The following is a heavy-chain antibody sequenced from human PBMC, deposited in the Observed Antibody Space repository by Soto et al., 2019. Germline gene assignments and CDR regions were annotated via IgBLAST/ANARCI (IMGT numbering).Heavy chain of an antibody. V-gene: IGHV2-5*02. CDR3: AHKRGYYDFWSGYAP. Sequence: QITLKESGPPLVNPTQTLTLTCPFSGFSLSTSGVGVGWIRQPPGKALEWLALIYWDDDKRYSPSLKSRLTITKDTSKNQVVLTMTNMDPVDTATYYGAHKRGYYDFWSGYAPWGQGTLVTVSS. CDR2: IYWDDDK. CDR1: GFSLSTSGVG. J-gene: IGHJ5*02. D-gene: IGHD3-3*01.